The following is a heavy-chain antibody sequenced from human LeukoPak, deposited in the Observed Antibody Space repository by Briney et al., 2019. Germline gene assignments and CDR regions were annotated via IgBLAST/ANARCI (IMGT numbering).Heavy chain of an antibody. Sequence: GGSLRLSCAASGITVSSNYMSWVRQAPGKGLEWVSVIYSGGSTYYADSVKGRFTISRDNSKNTLYLQMNSLRAEDMAVYYCAGSYCGGDCYFDYWGQGTLVTVSS. CDR3: AGSYCGGDCYFDY. J-gene: IGHJ4*02. CDR2: IYSGGST. CDR1: GITVSSNY. D-gene: IGHD2-21*02. V-gene: IGHV3-66*01.